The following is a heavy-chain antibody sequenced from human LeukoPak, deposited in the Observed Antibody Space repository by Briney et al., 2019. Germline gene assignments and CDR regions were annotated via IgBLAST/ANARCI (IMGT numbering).Heavy chain of an antibody. CDR3: ARIFIRNGYSSYFDC. Sequence: PSETLSLTCTVSGFSISSGHYWGWVRQPPGAGLEWIGSGYQSGTTYYNPSLKSRVTTSVDMYKNQFSLRLRPVTAADTAVYYCARIFIRNGYSSYFDCWGQGTLVTVSS. CDR2: GYQSGTT. V-gene: IGHV4-38-2*02. D-gene: IGHD5-18*01. CDR1: GFSISSGHY. J-gene: IGHJ4*02.